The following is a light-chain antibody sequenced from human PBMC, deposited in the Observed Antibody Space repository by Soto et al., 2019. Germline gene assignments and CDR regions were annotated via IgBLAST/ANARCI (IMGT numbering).Light chain of an antibody. CDR2: GAS. CDR3: QQNYITPLT. V-gene: IGKV1-39*01. CDR1: QSITYY. J-gene: IGKJ4*01. Sequence: DIQMTQSPSSLSASVGDRVTITCRASQSITYYLSWYQHKPGKAPKVLIYGASSLQSGVPSRFSGRGSGTDFTLTISSLQLEDLAIYYCQQNYITPLTFGGGTKVDI.